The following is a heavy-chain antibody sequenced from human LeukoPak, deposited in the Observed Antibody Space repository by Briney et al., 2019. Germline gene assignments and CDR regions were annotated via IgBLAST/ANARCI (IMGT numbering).Heavy chain of an antibody. Sequence: GGSLRLSCVASGFTFSSYAMSWVRQAPGKGLEWVSAISGSGGSTYYADSVKGRFTISRDNSKNTLYLQMNSLRAEDTAIYYCARVDAALDYWGQGTLVTVSS. D-gene: IGHD6-6*01. CDR1: GFTFSSYA. J-gene: IGHJ4*02. CDR3: ARVDAALDY. CDR2: ISGSGGST. V-gene: IGHV3-23*01.